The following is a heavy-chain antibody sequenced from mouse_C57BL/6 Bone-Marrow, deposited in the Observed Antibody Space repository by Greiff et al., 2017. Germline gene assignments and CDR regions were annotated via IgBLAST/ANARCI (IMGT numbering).Heavy chain of an antibody. CDR1: GYTFTSYW. D-gene: IGHD1-1*01. CDR3: AREGISGYYYGSS. J-gene: IGHJ3*01. Sequence: QVQLQQSGAELVMPGASVKLSCKASGYTFTSYWMHWVKQRPGQGLEWIGEIDPSDSYTNYNQKFKGKSTLTVDKSSSTAYMQLSSLTSEDSAVYYWAREGISGYYYGSSWGQGTLVTVSA. V-gene: IGHV1-69*01. CDR2: IDPSDSYT.